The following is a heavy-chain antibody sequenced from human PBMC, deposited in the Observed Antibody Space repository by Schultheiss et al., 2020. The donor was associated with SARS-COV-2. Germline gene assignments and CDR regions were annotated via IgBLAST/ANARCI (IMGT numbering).Heavy chain of an antibody. V-gene: IGHV3-23*01. CDR2: ISGSGGST. CDR3: ARATAAWGDDAFDI. CDR1: GFTFSSYS. Sequence: GGSLRLSCAASGFTFSSYSMNWVRQAPGKGLEWVSAISGSGGSTYYADSVKGRFTISRDNSKNTLYLQMNSLRAEDTAVYYCARATAAWGDDAFDIWGQGTMVTVSS. D-gene: IGHD3-16*01. J-gene: IGHJ3*02.